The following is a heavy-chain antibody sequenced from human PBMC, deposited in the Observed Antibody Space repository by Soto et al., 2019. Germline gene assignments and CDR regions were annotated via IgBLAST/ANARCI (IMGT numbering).Heavy chain of an antibody. CDR2: TRNKAKSYTT. V-gene: IGHV3-72*01. CDR1: GFTFSDHY. CDR3: ARAIYGSAWQLDY. Sequence: EVQLVESGGGLVQPGGSLRLSCGGSGFTFSDHYMDWVRQTPGKGLEWVGRTRNKAKSYTTEYVSSVKVRFTISRDDSQNSLYLQINSLKTEDTVVYYCARAIYGSAWQLDYWGQGTLVTVSS. J-gene: IGHJ4*02. D-gene: IGHD6-19*01.